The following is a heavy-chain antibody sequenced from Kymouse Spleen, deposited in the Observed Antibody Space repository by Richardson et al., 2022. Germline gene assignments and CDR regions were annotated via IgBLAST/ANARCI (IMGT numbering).Heavy chain of an antibody. CDR1: GYTFTSYD. V-gene: IGHV1-8*01. CDR2: MNPNSGNT. Sequence: QVQLVQSGAEVKKPGASVKVSCKASGYTFTSYDINWVRQATGQGLEWMGWMNPNSGNTGYAQKFQGRVTMTRNTSISTAYMELSSLRSEDTAVYYCAREGSGYSYGYYYYYGMDVWGQGTTVTVSS. J-gene: IGHJ6*02. D-gene: IGHD5-18,IGHD5-18*01. CDR3: AREGSGYSYGYYYYYGMDV.